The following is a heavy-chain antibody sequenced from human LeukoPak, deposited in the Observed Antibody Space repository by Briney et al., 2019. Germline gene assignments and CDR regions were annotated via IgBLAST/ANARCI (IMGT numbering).Heavy chain of an antibody. CDR3: ARDGLGGLLFDY. J-gene: IGHJ4*02. D-gene: IGHD3-10*01. CDR1: GGTFSSYA. V-gene: IGHV1-69*13. CDR2: IIPIFGTA. Sequence: SVTVSFTASGGTFSSYAISWVRQAPGQGLEWMGGIIPIFGTANYAQKFQGRVTITADESTSTAYMELSSLRSEDTAVYYCARDGLGGLLFDYWGQGTLVTVSS.